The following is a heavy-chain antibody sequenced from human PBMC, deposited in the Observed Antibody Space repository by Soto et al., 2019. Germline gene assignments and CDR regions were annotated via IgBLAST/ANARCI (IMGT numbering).Heavy chain of an antibody. CDR2: MNPNSGNT. CDR1: GYTFTSYD. CDR3: ARPRSGSYYYGMDV. J-gene: IGHJ6*02. Sequence: QVQLVQSGAEVKKPGASVKVSCKASGYTFTSYDINWVRQATGQGLEWMGWMNPNSGNTGYAQKFQGRVTMISNTSIITASMVLSSLRSEDTAVYYCARPRSGSYYYGMDVWGQGTAVTVAS. V-gene: IGHV1-8*01. D-gene: IGHD3-3*01.